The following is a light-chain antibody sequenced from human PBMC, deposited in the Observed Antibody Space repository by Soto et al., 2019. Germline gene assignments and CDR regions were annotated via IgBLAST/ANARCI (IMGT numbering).Light chain of an antibody. CDR2: WAS. J-gene: IGKJ1*01. CDR1: QSVLSSSDNKNN. V-gene: IGKV4-1*01. CDR3: QQYYSIPWT. Sequence: DIVMTQSPDSLAVSLGERATINCKSSQSVLSSSDNKNNLTWYQQKPRQPPKLLIYWASTRESGVPDRFSGSGSGTDFTLTISSLQAEDVAFYYCQQYYSIPWTFGQGTSVDIK.